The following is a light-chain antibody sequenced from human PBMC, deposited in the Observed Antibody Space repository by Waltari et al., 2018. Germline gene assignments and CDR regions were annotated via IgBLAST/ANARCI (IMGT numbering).Light chain of an antibody. V-gene: IGKV3-15*01. CDR1: LSVGNN. Sequence: VMTQSPVTLSVSPGDGTTLPCRASLSVGNNLAWYQQKPGQAPRLLIYGASTRATGVPDRFSGSGSGTEFTLTISSLQSEDFAVYFCQQYNNWPPWTFGQGTKVEIK. CDR2: GAS. CDR3: QQYNNWPPWT. J-gene: IGKJ1*01.